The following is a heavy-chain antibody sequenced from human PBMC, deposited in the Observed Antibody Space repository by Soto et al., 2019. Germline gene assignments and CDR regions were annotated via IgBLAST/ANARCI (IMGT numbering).Heavy chain of an antibody. CDR2: ISWNSGRI. CDR1: GFTFDDYA. CDR3: AKNYGSGSYRGDAFDI. Sequence: GGSLRLSCAASGFTFDDYAMDWVRQAPGKGLEWVSGISWNSGRIGYADSVKGRFTISRDNAKNSLYLHMNSLRAEDTALYYCAKNYGSGSYRGDAFDIWGQGTMVTVSS. J-gene: IGHJ3*02. D-gene: IGHD3-10*01. V-gene: IGHV3-9*01.